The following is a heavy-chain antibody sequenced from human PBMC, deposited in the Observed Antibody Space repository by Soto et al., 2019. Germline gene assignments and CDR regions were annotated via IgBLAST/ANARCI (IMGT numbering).Heavy chain of an antibody. J-gene: IGHJ4*02. CDR2: ISRSSSTI. CDR1: GFTFSSYS. Sequence: EVQLVESGGGLVQPGGSLRLSCAASGFTFSSYSMNWVRQAPGKGLAWVSYISRSSSTISYADSVKGRFTISRDNAKNSLYLQMTSLRDEDTAVYYCARVAGATLADYWGQGTLVTVSS. V-gene: IGHV3-48*02. CDR3: ARVAGATLADY. D-gene: IGHD1-26*01.